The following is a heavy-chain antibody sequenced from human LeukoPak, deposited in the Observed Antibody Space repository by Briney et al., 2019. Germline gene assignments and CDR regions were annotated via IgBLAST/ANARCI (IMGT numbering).Heavy chain of an antibody. Sequence: GGSLRLSSAASGFTFTKYWMHWVRQAPGKGPVWVARINSDGSSTSYADSVKGRFTISRDNAKNTLYLQMNSLRAEDTAVYYCTDLSTGDAFDIWGQGTMVTVSS. CDR2: INSDGSST. J-gene: IGHJ3*02. CDR1: GFTFTKYW. D-gene: IGHD1-1*01. CDR3: TDLSTGDAFDI. V-gene: IGHV3-74*01.